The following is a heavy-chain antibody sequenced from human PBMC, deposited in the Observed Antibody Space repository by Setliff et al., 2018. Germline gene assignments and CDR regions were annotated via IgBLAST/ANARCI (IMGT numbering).Heavy chain of an antibody. Sequence: SETLSLTCTVSGYSISSGYYWGWIRQPPGKGLEWIGCIYYSGSTYYNPSLKGRVTISLDTSKNQFSLKLSSVTAADMAVYYCARASTYYNFWSGYYGDSTNWFDPWGQGTLVTVSS. V-gene: IGHV4-38-2*02. D-gene: IGHD3-3*01. CDR3: ARASTYYNFWSGYYGDSTNWFDP. CDR1: GYSISSGYY. J-gene: IGHJ5*02. CDR2: IYYSGST.